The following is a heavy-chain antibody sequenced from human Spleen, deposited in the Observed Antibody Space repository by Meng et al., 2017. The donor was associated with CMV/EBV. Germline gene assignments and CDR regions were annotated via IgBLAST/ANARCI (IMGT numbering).Heavy chain of an antibody. Sequence: ASAGTFNSYAISWVRQAPGQGLEWMGGIISILDITNYAQKFQGRVTITADKSTSTAYMELSSLRSEDTAVYYCARVPAVAASGGIDYWGQGTLVTVSS. CDR3: ARVPAVAASGGIDY. CDR1: AGTFNSYA. D-gene: IGHD6-19*01. CDR2: IISILDIT. J-gene: IGHJ4*02. V-gene: IGHV1-69*10.